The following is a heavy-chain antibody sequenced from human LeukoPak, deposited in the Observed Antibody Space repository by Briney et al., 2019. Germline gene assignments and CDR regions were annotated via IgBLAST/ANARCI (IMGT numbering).Heavy chain of an antibody. CDR3: ARDQRVGATRYFQH. V-gene: IGHV3-53*01. CDR1: GFTVSSNY. D-gene: IGHD1-26*01. Sequence: PGGSLRLSCAASGFTVSSNYMSWVRRAPGKGLEWVSVIYSGGSTYYADSVKGRFTISRDNSKNTLYLQMNSLRAEDTAVYYCARDQRVGATRYFQHWGQGTLVTVSS. J-gene: IGHJ1*01. CDR2: IYSGGST.